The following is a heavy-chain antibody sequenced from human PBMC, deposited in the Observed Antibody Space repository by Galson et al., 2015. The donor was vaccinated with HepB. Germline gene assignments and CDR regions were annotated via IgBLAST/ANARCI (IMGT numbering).Heavy chain of an antibody. J-gene: IGHJ4*02. CDR1: GYTFTNYG. V-gene: IGHV1-18*04. CDR2: ISADNVDT. Sequence: SVKVSCKASGYTFTNYGIDWVRQAPGQGLEWMGRISADNVDTNYAQKLQGRVTMTTDTSTSTTYMELRSLRSDDTAVYYCARDRGISATSRYFDNWGQGTLVTVSS. CDR3: ARDRGISATSRYFDN. D-gene: IGHD1-14*01.